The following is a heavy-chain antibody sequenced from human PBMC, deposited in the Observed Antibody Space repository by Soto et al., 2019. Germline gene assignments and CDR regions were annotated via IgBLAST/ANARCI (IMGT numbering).Heavy chain of an antibody. CDR3: ARLYYDSSDYYYFDY. Sequence: RGLEWIGYIFHSGSTNYNPSLKSRVTISVDTSKNQFSLKLSFVTAADTAVYYCARLYYDSSDYYYFDYWGQGTLVTVSS. J-gene: IGHJ4*02. CDR2: IFHSGST. D-gene: IGHD3-22*01. V-gene: IGHV4-59*08.